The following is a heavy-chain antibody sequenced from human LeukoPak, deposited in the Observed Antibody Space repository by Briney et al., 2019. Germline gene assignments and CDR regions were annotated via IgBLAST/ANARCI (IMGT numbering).Heavy chain of an antibody. J-gene: IGHJ6*02. V-gene: IGHV5-51*01. CDR3: ARFTAAYGSGSYSRYGMDV. Sequence: GESLKISCKGSGYSFTSYWIGWVRQMPGKGLEWMGIIYHGGSDTRYSPSFQGQVTISADKSISTAYLQWSSLKASDTAMYYCARFTAAYGSGSYSRYGMDVWGQGTTVTVSS. CDR2: IYHGGSDT. CDR1: GYSFTSYW. D-gene: IGHD3-10*01.